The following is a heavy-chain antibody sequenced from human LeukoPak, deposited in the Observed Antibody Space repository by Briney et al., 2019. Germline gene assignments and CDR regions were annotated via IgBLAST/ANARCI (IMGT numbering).Heavy chain of an antibody. CDR2: IYCSGST. D-gene: IGHD6-13*01. CDR3: ARGTYSSSWIPRYYFDY. J-gene: IGHJ4*02. V-gene: IGHV4-39*01. CDR1: GGSISSSSYY. Sequence: PSETLSLTCTVSGGSISSSSYYWGWIRQPPGKGPEWIGSIYCSGSTYYNPSLKSRVTISVDTSKNQFSLKLSSVTAADTAVYYCARGTYSSSWIPRYYFDYWGQGTLVTVSS.